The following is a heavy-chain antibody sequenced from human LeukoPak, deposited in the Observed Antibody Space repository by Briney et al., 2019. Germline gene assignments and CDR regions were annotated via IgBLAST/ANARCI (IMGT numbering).Heavy chain of an antibody. D-gene: IGHD6-19*01. CDR2: IYYSGST. Sequence: PSETLSLTCTVSGGSISSSSYYWGWIRQPPGKGLEWIGSIYYSGSTYYNPSLKSRVTISVDTSKNQFSLKLSSVTAADTAVYYCARHDRIAVAGMDYRGQGTLVTVSS. CDR3: ARHDRIAVAGMDY. V-gene: IGHV4-39*01. CDR1: GGSISSSSYY. J-gene: IGHJ4*02.